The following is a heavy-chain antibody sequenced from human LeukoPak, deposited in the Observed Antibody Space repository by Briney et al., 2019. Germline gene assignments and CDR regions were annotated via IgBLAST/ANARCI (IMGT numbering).Heavy chain of an antibody. J-gene: IGHJ5*02. CDR1: GYTFTSYG. D-gene: IGHD5-18*01. Sequence: ASVKVSCKASGYTFTSYGISWVRQAPGQGLEWMGWISDYNGNTNYAQKLQGRVTMTTDTSTSTAYMELRSLRSDDTAVYYCARDLYKDSLPVSWFDPWGQGTLVTVSS. V-gene: IGHV1-18*01. CDR3: ARDLYKDSLPVSWFDP. CDR2: ISDYNGNT.